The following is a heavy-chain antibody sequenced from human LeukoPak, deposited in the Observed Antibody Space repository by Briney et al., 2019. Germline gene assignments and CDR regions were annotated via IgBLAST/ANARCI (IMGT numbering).Heavy chain of an antibody. Sequence: SETLSLTCAVYGGSFSGYYWSWIRQPPGKGLEWIGEINHSGSTNYNPSLKSRVTISVDTSKNQFSLKLSSVTAADTAVYYCATGGDYMAYAFDIWGRGTMVTVSS. CDR2: INHSGST. CDR3: ATGGDYMAYAFDI. J-gene: IGHJ3*02. CDR1: GGSFSGYY. D-gene: IGHD4-17*01. V-gene: IGHV4-34*01.